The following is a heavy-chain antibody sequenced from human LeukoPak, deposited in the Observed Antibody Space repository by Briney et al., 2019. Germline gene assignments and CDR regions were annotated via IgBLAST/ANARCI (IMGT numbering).Heavy chain of an antibody. J-gene: IGHJ6*03. Sequence: GSSVKVSCKASGGTFSSYAISWVRQAPGQGLEWMGGIIPIFGTANYAQKFQGRVTTTADESTSTAYMELSSLRSEDTAVYYCARGESVVPAAKGYYYMDVWGKGTTVTVSS. CDR2: IIPIFGTA. D-gene: IGHD2-2*01. V-gene: IGHV1-69*01. CDR1: GGTFSSYA. CDR3: ARGESVVPAAKGYYYMDV.